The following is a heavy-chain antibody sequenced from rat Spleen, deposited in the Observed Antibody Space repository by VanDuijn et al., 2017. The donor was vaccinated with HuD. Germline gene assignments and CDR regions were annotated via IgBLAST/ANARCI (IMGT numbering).Heavy chain of an antibody. J-gene: IGHJ2*01. CDR2: ITNSGGST. CDR3: TTLLMYTTDYSYYFDY. Sequence: EVQLVESGGGLVQPGRSLKLSCAASGFTFSNYGMAWVRQAPTKGLEWVASITNSGGSTYYRDSVKGRFTISRDNAKSTLYLQMDSLRSEDTATYYCTTLLMYTTDYSYYFDYWGQGVMVTVSS. V-gene: IGHV5S23*01. D-gene: IGHD1-6*01. CDR1: GFTFSNYG.